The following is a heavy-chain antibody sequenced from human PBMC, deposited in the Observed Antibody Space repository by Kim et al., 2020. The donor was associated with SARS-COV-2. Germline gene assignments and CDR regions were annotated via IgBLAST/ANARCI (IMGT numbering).Heavy chain of an antibody. Sequence: GESLKISCKGSGYSFTSYWISWVRQMPGKGLEWMGRIDPSDSYTNYSPSFQGHVTIPADKSISTAYLQWSSLKASDTAMYYCTARIAVAGTRPSIDYWGQGALVAVSS. CDR3: TARIAVAGTRPSIDY. V-gene: IGHV5-10-1*01. J-gene: IGHJ4*02. D-gene: IGHD6-19*01. CDR2: IDPSDSYT. CDR1: GYSFTSYW.